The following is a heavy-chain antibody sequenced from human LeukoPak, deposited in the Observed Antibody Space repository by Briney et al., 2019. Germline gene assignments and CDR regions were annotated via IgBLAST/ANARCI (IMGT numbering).Heavy chain of an antibody. J-gene: IGHJ3*02. V-gene: IGHV1-46*01. CDR2: INPSGGST. CDR1: GYTFTSYY. D-gene: IGHD1-14*01. CDR3: ARANPRERGRTGRSAFDI. Sequence: ASVKVSCKASGYTFTSYYMHWVRQAPGQGLEWMGIINPSGGSTSYAQKFQGRVTMTRDMSTGTVYMELSSLRSEDTAVYYCARANPRERGRTGRSAFDIWGQGTMVTVSS.